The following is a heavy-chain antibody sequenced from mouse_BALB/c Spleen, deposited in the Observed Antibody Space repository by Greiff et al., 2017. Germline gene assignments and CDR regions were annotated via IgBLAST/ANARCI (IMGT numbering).Heavy chain of an antibody. Sequence: LQESGAELAKPGASVKMSCKASGYTFTSYWMHWVKQRPGQGLEWIGYINPSTGYTEYNQKFKDKATLTADKSSSTAYMQLSSLTSEDSAVYYCARGGVYYGSSPDYWGQGTTLTVSS. CDR1: GYTFTSYW. J-gene: IGHJ2*01. D-gene: IGHD1-1*01. CDR2: INPSTGYT. V-gene: IGHV1-7*01. CDR3: ARGGVYYGSSPDY.